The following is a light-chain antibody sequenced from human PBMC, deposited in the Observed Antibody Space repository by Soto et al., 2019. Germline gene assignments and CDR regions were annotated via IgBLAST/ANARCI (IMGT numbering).Light chain of an antibody. CDR2: GAS. J-gene: IGKJ4*01. V-gene: IGKV3-15*01. CDR3: QQYHNWPPLT. CDR1: QSVSSN. Sequence: EIVMTQSPATLSVSPGERATLSCRASQSVSSNLAWYQQKPGQAPRLLSYGASTRATGIPARFSGSGSRTEFSLTISRLQSEDFAVYYCQQYHNWPPLTFGGGTKVEIK.